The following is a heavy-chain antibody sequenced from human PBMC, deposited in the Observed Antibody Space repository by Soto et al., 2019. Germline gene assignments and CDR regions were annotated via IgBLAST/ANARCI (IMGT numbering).Heavy chain of an antibody. CDR2: ISGSGGST. CDR3: AKNIPLRYYYDSSEAGY. V-gene: IGHV3-23*01. Sequence: GGSLRLSCAASGFTFSSYAMSWVRQAPGKGLEWVSAISGSGGSTYYADSVKGRFTISRDNSKNTLYLQMNSLRAEDTAVYYCAKNIPLRYYYDSSEAGYWGQGTLVTVSS. D-gene: IGHD3-22*01. CDR1: GFTFSSYA. J-gene: IGHJ4*02.